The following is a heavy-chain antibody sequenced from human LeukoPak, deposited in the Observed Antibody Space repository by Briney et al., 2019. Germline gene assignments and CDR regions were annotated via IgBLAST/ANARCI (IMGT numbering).Heavy chain of an antibody. CDR2: IYYSGST. CDR1: GGSISSYY. Sequence: SETLSLTCTVSGGSISSYYWSWIRQPPGEGLEWIGYIYYSGSTNYNPSLKSRVTISVDTSKNQSSLKLSSVTAADTAVYYCARNYDFWSGYYEAWGQGTLVTVSS. J-gene: IGHJ5*02. CDR3: ARNYDFWSGYYEA. D-gene: IGHD3-3*01. V-gene: IGHV4-59*01.